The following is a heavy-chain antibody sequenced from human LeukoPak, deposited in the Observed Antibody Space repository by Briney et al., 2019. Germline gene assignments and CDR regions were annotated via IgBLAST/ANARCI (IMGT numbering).Heavy chain of an antibody. J-gene: IGHJ4*02. CDR1: GGSISSGSYY. CDR3: AGGKATFDS. Sequence: SETLSLTCTVSGGSISSGSYYWSWIRQPAGKGLEWIGRIYTSGSTNYNPSLKSRVTISVDTSKNQFSLKLRSVTAADTAVYYCAGGKATFDSWGQGTLVTVSS. V-gene: IGHV4-61*02. D-gene: IGHD3-16*01. CDR2: IYTSGST.